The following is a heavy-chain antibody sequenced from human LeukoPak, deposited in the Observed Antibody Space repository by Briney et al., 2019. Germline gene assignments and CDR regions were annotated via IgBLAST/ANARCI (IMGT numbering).Heavy chain of an antibody. CDR1: GFTFSSYE. Sequence: GGSLRLSCAASGFTFSSYEMNWVRQAPGKGLEWVSYISSSGSTIYYADSVKGRFTISRDNAKNSLYLQMNSLRAEDTAVYYCARDPCSGGSCLYYYYMDVWGKGTTVTVSS. CDR3: ARDPCSGGSCLYYYYMDV. V-gene: IGHV3-48*03. J-gene: IGHJ6*03. D-gene: IGHD2-15*01. CDR2: ISSSGSTI.